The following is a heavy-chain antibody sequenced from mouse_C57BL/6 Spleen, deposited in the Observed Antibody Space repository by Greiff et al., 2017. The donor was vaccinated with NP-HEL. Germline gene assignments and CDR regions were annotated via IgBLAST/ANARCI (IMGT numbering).Heavy chain of an antibody. D-gene: IGHD2-10*02. J-gene: IGHJ1*03. CDR2: INPYNGGT. V-gene: IGHV1-19*01. CDR1: GYTFTDYY. CDR3: ARKYRAYGNYEYFDV. Sequence: EVQLQQSGPVLVKPGASVKMSCKASGYTFTDYYMNWVKQSHGKSLEWIGVINPYNGGTSYNQKFKGKATLTVDKSSSTAYMELNSLTSEDSAVYYCARKYRAYGNYEYFDVWGTGTTVTVSS.